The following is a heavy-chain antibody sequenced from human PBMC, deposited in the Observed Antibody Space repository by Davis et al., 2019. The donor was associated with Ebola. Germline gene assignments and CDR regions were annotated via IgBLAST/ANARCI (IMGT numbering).Heavy chain of an antibody. CDR3: ASLTQGYSSGWPHFEY. CDR2: IDPSDSYT. CDR1: GYSFTSYW. V-gene: IGHV5-10-1*01. J-gene: IGHJ4*02. D-gene: IGHD6-19*01. Sequence: GESLKISCKGSGYSFTSYWISWVRQMPGKGLEWMGRIDPSDSYTNYSPSFQGHVTISADKSISTAYLQWSSLKASDTAMYYCASLTQGYSSGWPHFEYWGQGTLVTVSS.